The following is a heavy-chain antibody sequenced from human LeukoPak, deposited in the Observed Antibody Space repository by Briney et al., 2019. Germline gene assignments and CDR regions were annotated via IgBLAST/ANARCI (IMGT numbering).Heavy chain of an antibody. CDR1: GGSISSSNW. Sequence: SGTLSLTCAVSGGSISSSNWWSWVRQPPGEGLEWIGEIYHSGSTNYNPSLKSRVTISVDTSKNQFSPKLSSVTAADTAVYYCARQRRDGYNFDYWGQGTLVTVSS. CDR3: ARQRRDGYNFDY. D-gene: IGHD5-24*01. V-gene: IGHV4-4*02. J-gene: IGHJ4*02. CDR2: IYHSGST.